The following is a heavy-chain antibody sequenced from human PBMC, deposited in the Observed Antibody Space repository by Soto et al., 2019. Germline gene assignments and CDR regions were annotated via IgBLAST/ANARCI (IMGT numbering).Heavy chain of an antibody. J-gene: IGHJ6*02. D-gene: IGHD6-13*01. V-gene: IGHV3-21*01. Sequence: EVQLVESGGGLVKPGGSLRLSCAASGFTFSSYSMNWVRQAPGKGLEWVSSISSSSSYIYYADSVKGRFTISRDNVKNSLYLQMNSLRAEDTAVYYCARDWGYSSSWPTHGMDVWGQGTTVTVSS. CDR2: ISSSSSYI. CDR1: GFTFSSYS. CDR3: ARDWGYSSSWPTHGMDV.